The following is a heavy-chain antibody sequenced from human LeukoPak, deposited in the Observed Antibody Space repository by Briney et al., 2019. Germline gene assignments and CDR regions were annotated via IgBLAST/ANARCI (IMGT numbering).Heavy chain of an antibody. J-gene: IGHJ3*02. CDR3: ARHLAIFGVVITSNDAFDI. Sequence: PSETLSLTCTVSGGSISSSSYYWGWIRQPPGKGLEWIGSIYYSGSTYYNPSLKSRVTISVDTSKNQFFLKLSSVTAADTAVYYCARHLAIFGVVITSNDAFDIWGQGTMVTVSS. CDR1: GGSISSSSYY. V-gene: IGHV4-39*01. D-gene: IGHD3-3*01. CDR2: IYYSGST.